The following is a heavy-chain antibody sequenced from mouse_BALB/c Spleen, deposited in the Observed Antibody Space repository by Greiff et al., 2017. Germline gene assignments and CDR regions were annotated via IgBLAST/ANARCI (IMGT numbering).Heavy chain of an antibody. Sequence: QVQLQQSGAELVKPGASVKLSCKASGYTFTSYWMHWVKQRPGQGLEWIGEINPSNGRTNYNEKFKSKATLTVDKSSSTAYMQLSSLTSEDSAVYYCARQKQINWDVGGFDVWGAGTTVTVSS. J-gene: IGHJ1*01. CDR1: GYTFTSYW. CDR3: ARQKQINWDVGGFDV. CDR2: INPSNGRT. D-gene: IGHD4-1*02. V-gene: IGHV1S81*02.